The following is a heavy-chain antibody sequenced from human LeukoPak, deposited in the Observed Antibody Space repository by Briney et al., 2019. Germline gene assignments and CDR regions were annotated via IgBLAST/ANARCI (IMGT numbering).Heavy chain of an antibody. CDR2: FDPEDGET. D-gene: IGHD3-16*01. Sequence: ASVKVSCKVSGYTLTELSMHWVRQAPGKGLEWMGGFDPEDGETIYAQKLQGRVTMTTDTSTSTAYMELRSLRSDDTAVYYCARVDGGSAYWGQGTLVTVSS. CDR3: ARVDGGSAY. CDR1: GYTLTELS. V-gene: IGHV1-24*01. J-gene: IGHJ4*02.